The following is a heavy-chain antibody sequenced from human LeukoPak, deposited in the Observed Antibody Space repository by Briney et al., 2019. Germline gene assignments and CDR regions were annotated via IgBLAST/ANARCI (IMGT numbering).Heavy chain of an antibody. CDR3: ARNRIPDY. CDR2: INHSGST. V-gene: IGHV4-34*01. D-gene: IGHD2-2*02. CDR1: GGSFSGYY. Sequence: SETLSLTCAVYGGSFSGYYWSCIRQPPGKGLEWIGEINHSGSTNYNPSLKSRVTISVDTSKNQFSLKLSSVTAADTAVYYCARNRIPDYWGQGTLVTVSS. J-gene: IGHJ4*02.